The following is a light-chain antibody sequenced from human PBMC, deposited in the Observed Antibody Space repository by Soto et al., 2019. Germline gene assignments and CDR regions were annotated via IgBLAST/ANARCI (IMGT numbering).Light chain of an antibody. Sequence: DIQMTQSPSSLSASVGDRVTITCRASQSMSTYLNWYQHKPGKAPQLLIYAASNLQSGVPSRFSGSGCGTEFTLTISSLQPEDFATFYCQQSYSTPGTFGQGTKVEMK. CDR2: AAS. J-gene: IGKJ1*01. CDR1: QSMSTY. V-gene: IGKV1-39*01. CDR3: QQSYSTPGT.